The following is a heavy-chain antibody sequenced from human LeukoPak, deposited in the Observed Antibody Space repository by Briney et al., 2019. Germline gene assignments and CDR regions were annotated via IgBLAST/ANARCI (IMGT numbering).Heavy chain of an antibody. J-gene: IGHJ4*02. V-gene: IGHV3-23*01. D-gene: IGHD6-6*01. CDR3: AKKLPDASSYFDF. Sequence: GGSLRLSCVASGLTLSNYDTTWVRQAPGKGLEYVSSIGSGGYRFYGGSVKGRFSISRDNSQSTVYLQMNSLRGEDTAIYFCAKKLPDASSYFDFWGQGIPVTVSS. CDR2: IGSGGYR. CDR1: GLTLSNYD.